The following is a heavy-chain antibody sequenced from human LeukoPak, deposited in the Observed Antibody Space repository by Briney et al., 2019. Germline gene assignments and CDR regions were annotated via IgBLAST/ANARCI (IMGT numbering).Heavy chain of an antibody. Sequence: GGSLRLSCAASGFTFSSYAMSWVRQAPGKGLEWVSAISGSGGSTYYADSVKGRFTISRDNSENTLYLQMNSLRAEDTAVYYCATLVGALKPGDYWGQGTLVTVSS. V-gene: IGHV3-23*01. CDR3: ATLVGALKPGDY. CDR2: ISGSGGST. J-gene: IGHJ4*02. CDR1: GFTFSSYA. D-gene: IGHD1-26*01.